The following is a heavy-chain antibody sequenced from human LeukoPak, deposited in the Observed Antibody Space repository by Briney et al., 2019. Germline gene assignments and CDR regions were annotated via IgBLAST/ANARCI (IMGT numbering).Heavy chain of an antibody. Sequence: LGASVTVSCKASGYTFTGYYMHWVRQAPGQGLEWMGWINPNSGGTDYAQKFQGRVTMARDTSISTAYMELSSLTSDDTAVYYCSRGRVDGYSGYDFGDYWGQGTLVTVSS. D-gene: IGHD5-12*01. J-gene: IGHJ4*02. CDR2: INPNSGGT. V-gene: IGHV1-2*03. CDR1: GYTFTGYY. CDR3: SRGRVDGYSGYDFGDY.